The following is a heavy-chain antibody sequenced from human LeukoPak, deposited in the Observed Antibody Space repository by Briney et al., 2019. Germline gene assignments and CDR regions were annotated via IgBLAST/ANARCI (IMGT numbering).Heavy chain of an antibody. CDR1: GFTFSSSG. Sequence: GGSLRLSCAASGFTFSSSGMHWVRQAPGKGLEWVAVISYDGSYKHYADSVKGRFTISRDSSKNTLNLQMNSLRAEDTAVYYCGKGPPGGYFGYWGQGTLVTVSS. CDR2: ISYDGSYK. D-gene: IGHD3-10*01. V-gene: IGHV3-30*18. J-gene: IGHJ4*02. CDR3: GKGPPGGYFGY.